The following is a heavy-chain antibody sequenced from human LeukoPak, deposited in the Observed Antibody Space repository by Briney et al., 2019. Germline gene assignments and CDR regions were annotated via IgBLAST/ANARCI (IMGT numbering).Heavy chain of an antibody. Sequence: PSETLSLTCTVSGGSISSYYWGWIRQPPGKGLEWIGNIYYDGSSSCDPSLKSRVTMSVDTSKNQFSLKLSSVTAADTAVYYCARRRFRSSWFDSWGQGTLVTVSS. J-gene: IGHJ5*01. CDR3: ARRRFRSSWFDS. D-gene: IGHD6-13*01. CDR2: IYYDGSS. CDR1: GGSISSYY. V-gene: IGHV4-39*01.